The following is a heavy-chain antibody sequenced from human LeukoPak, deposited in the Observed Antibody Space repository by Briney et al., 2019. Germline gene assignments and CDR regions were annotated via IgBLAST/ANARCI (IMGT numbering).Heavy chain of an antibody. V-gene: IGHV1-69*13. J-gene: IGHJ3*02. D-gene: IGHD3-9*01. CDR3: ARASPERYFDWFANDAFDI. Sequence: GASVKVSCKASGGTFSSYAISWVRQAPGQGLEWMGGINPIFGTANYAQKFQGRVTITADESTSTAYMELSSLRSEDTAVYYCARASPERYFDWFANDAFDIWGQGTMVTVSS. CDR1: GGTFSSYA. CDR2: INPIFGTA.